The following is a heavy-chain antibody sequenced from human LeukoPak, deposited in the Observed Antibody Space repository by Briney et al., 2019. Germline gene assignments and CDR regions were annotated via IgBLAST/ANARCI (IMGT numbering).Heavy chain of an antibody. J-gene: IGHJ4*02. Sequence: GGSLRLSCAASGFTFSAYSMTWIRQAPGKGLEWLSYISSGSEDTLYADSVKGRFTISRDNAKNSLYLQMNGLTAEDTAVYYCVGPPCLRGGYCSTNSWGQGTLVTVDS. D-gene: IGHD2-2*01. CDR1: GFTFSAYS. CDR2: ISSGSEDT. V-gene: IGHV3-11*03. CDR3: VGPPCLRGGYCSTNS.